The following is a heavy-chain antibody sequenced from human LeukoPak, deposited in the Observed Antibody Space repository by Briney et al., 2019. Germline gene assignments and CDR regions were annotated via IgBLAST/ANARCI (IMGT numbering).Heavy chain of an antibody. CDR3: ARVPISRYCSGGSCSRYFQH. CDR1: GFTFSSYA. V-gene: IGHV3-23*01. D-gene: IGHD2-15*01. Sequence: PGGSLRLSCAASGFTFSSYAMSWVRQAPGKGLEWVSAISGSGGSTYYADSVKGRFTISRDNSKNTLYLQMNSLRAEDTAVYYCARVPISRYCSGGSCSRYFQHWGQGTLVTVSS. CDR2: ISGSGGST. J-gene: IGHJ1*01.